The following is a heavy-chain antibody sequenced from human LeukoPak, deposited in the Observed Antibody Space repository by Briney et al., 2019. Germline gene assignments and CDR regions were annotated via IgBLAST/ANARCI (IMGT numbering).Heavy chain of an antibody. D-gene: IGHD3-10*01. CDR1: GGTFSSYA. CDR3: VRGTPTPGMDY. V-gene: IGHV7-4-1*02. CDR2: IDTTTGNP. Sequence: GASVKVSCKASGGTFSSYAISWVRQAPGQGLERMGNIDTTTGNPRYAQDFTGRFVFSLDTSVSTAYLQITSLKADDTAAYYCVRGTPTPGMDYWGQGTQVTVSS. J-gene: IGHJ4*02.